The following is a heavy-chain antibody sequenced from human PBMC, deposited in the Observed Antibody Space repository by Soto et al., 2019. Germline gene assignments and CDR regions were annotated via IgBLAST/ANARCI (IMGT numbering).Heavy chain of an antibody. V-gene: IGHV1-8*01. CDR1: GYTFTSYD. Sequence: GASVKVSCKASGYTFTSYDINWVRQATGQGLEWMGWMNPNSGNTGYAQKFQGRVTMTRNTSISTAYMELSSLRSEDTAVYYCARDPASPDGYDFWSGQDYWGQGTLVTVSS. D-gene: IGHD3-3*01. CDR3: ARDPASPDGYDFWSGQDY. J-gene: IGHJ4*02. CDR2: MNPNSGNT.